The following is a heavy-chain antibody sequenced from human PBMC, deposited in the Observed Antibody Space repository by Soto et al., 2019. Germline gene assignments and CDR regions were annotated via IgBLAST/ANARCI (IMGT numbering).Heavy chain of an antibody. CDR2: TFLDDDK. CDR3: AHRSFRFSNAFAV. V-gene: IGHV2-5*02. CDR1: GFSLSTSGVA. J-gene: IGHJ3*01. Sequence: QITLEESGPTVVKPTQPLTLTCTFSGFSLSTSGVAVGWIRQPPGKAPEWLALTFLDDDKRYSPSLKSRLTLTKDTSKNHVVLTMPNMDPVHTAPYYCAHRSFRFSNAFAVWRQGTMVTVSS. D-gene: IGHD3-3*01.